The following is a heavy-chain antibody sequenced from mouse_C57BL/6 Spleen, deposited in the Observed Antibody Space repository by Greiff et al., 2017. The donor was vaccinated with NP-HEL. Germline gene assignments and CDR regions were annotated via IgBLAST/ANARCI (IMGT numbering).Heavy chain of an antibody. CDR1: GYTFTSYW. CDR2: IDPSDSYT. V-gene: IGHV1-59*01. CDR3: ARTTGAWFAY. J-gene: IGHJ3*01. Sequence: QVQLQQPGAELVRPGTSVKLSCKASGYTFTSYWMHWVKQRPGQGLEWIGVIDPSDSYTNYNQKFKGKATLTVDTSSSTAYMQLSSLTSEDSAVYYCARTTGAWFAYGGQGTLVTVSA. D-gene: IGHD1-1*01.